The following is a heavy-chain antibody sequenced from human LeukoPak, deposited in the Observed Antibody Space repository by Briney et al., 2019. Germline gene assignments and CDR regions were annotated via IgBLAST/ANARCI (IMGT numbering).Heavy chain of an antibody. J-gene: IGHJ5*02. CDR1: GGSISSGGYS. V-gene: IGHV4-30-2*01. CDR3: ARGGVVVPYNWFDP. Sequence: PSQTLSLTCAVSGGSISSGGYSWSWIRQPPGKGLEWIGYIYHSGSTYYNPSLKSRVTISVDRSKNQFSLKLSSVTAADTAVYYCARGGVVVPYNWFDPWGQGTLVTVSS. CDR2: IYHSGST. D-gene: IGHD3-22*01.